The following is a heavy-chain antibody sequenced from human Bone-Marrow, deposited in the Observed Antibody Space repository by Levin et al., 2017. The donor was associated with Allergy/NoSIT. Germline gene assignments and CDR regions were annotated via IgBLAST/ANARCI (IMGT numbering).Heavy chain of an antibody. J-gene: IGHJ4*02. CDR3: ASLRYCTGNSCYSRDDS. CDR1: NYSISSGFH. V-gene: IGHV4-38-2*01. CDR2: IDQSGNT. D-gene: IGHD2-15*01. Sequence: SETLSLTCAVSNYSISSGFHWGWIRQPPGKGLEWIGSIDQSGNTYYSPSLKSRVTISVDTSKNSFSLQLNSVTAADTAVYFCASLRYCTGNSCYSRDDSWGQGTLVRVSS.